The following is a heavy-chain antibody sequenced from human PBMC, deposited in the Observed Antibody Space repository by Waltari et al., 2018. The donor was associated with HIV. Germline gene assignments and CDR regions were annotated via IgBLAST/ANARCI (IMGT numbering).Heavy chain of an antibody. J-gene: IGHJ4*02. V-gene: IGHV1-69*01. CDR3: ARFSYCNGGTCYSGNFDY. Sequence: QVQLVQSGAEVKKPGSSVKVSCKASGGTFSTYAISWVRQAPGQGLEWMGGISPLFGTTNYAQKFQGRVPITADESTSTSYMDLSNLGFDDTAVYYCARFSYCNGGTCYSGNFDYWGQGTLVTVSS. CDR1: GGTFSTYA. D-gene: IGHD2-15*01. CDR2: ISPLFGTT.